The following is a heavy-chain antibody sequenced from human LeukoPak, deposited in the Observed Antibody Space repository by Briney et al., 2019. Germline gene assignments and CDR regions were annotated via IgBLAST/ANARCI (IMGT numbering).Heavy chain of an antibody. CDR1: GGSVSSGSYY. D-gene: IGHD1-26*01. J-gene: IGHJ4*02. Sequence: KTSETLSLTCTVSGGSVSSGSYYWSWIRQPPGEGLEWNGYIYYSGITNYHPSLKSRVTISVDTSKNQFSLKLSSVTAADTAVYYCAREQLGAPDYWGQGTLVTVSS. CDR2: IYYSGIT. V-gene: IGHV4-61*01. CDR3: AREQLGAPDY.